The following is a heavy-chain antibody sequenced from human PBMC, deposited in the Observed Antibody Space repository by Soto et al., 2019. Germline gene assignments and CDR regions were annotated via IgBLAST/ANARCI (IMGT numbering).Heavy chain of an antibody. CDR1: GGSFSGYY. J-gene: IGHJ5*02. D-gene: IGHD3-3*01. Sequence: LSLTCAVYGGSFSGYYWSWIRQPPGKGLEWIGEINHSGSTNYNPSLKSRVTISVDTSKNQFSLKLSSVTAADTAVYYCARGKRITIFWSGPLNWFDPWGQGTLVTVSS. CDR2: INHSGST. V-gene: IGHV4-34*01. CDR3: ARGKRITIFWSGPLNWFDP.